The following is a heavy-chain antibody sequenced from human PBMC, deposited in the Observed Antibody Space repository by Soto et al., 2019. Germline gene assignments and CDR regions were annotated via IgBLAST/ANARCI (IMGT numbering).Heavy chain of an antibody. J-gene: IGHJ3*02. D-gene: IGHD1-26*01. V-gene: IGHV1-2*04. CDR2: INPNSGGT. CDR1: GYTFTGYY. CDR3: ARDRLTRIVGAMESDAFDI. Sequence: ASVKVSCKASGYTFTGYYMHWVRQAPGQGLEWMGWINPNSGGTNYAQKFQGWVTMTRDTSISTASMELSRLRSDDTAVYYCARDRLTRIVGAMESDAFDIWGQGTMVTVSS.